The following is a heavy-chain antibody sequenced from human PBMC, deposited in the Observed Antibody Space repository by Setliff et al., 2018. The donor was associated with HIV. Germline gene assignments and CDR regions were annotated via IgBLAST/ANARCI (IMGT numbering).Heavy chain of an antibody. V-gene: IGHV4-4*07. D-gene: IGHD3-10*01. J-gene: IGHJ6*01. CDR1: GDSITGHY. CDR3: ARDNSYYYGSGSHYWYGMDV. CDR2: LHLSGDT. Sequence: PSETLSLTCTVSGDSITGHYWNWIRQPPGKGLEWIGRLHLSGDTNYNPSLKSRVTMSIDTSKNQFSLKLSSVTAADTAVYYCARDNSYYYGSGSHYWYGMDVWGQGTTVTVSS.